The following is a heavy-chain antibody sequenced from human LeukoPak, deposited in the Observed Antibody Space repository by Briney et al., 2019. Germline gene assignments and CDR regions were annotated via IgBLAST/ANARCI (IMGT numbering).Heavy chain of an antibody. J-gene: IGHJ6*02. D-gene: IGHD6-6*01. CDR1: GFTFSSYA. V-gene: IGHV3-23*01. CDR3: AKDKVNQLPSRYYGMDV. CDR2: ISGSGGST. Sequence: GGSLRLSCAASGFTFSSYAMSWVRQAPGKGLEWVSAISGSGGSTYYADSVKGRFTISRDNSKNTLYLQMNSLRAEDTAVYYCAKDKVNQLPSRYYGMDVWGQGTTVTVSS.